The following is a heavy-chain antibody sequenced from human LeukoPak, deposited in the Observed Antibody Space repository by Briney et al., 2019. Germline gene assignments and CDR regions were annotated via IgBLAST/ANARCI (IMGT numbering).Heavy chain of an antibody. CDR2: IIPILGIA. CDR1: GGTFSSYS. J-gene: IGHJ4*02. V-gene: IGHV1-69*04. CDR3: ARDLEAINRVPAAAGDN. D-gene: IGHD2-2*01. Sequence: SVKVSCKASGGTFSSYSISWVRQAPGQGLEWMGRIIPILGIANYAQKFQGRVTITADKSTSTAYMELSSLRSEDTAVYYCARDLEAINRVPAAAGDNWGQGTLVTVSS.